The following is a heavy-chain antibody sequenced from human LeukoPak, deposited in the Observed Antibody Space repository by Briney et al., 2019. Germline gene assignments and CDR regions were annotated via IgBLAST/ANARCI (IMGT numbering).Heavy chain of an antibody. CDR3: ARSVEGYCSGGSCYYYYYYMDV. J-gene: IGHJ6*03. Sequence: PSETLSLTCTVSGGSISSYYWSWIRQPPGKGLEWIGYIYYSGSTNYNPSLKSRVTISVDTSKNQFSLTLSSVTAADTAVYYCARSVEGYCSGGSCYYYYYYMDVWGKGTTVTVSS. CDR1: GGSISSYY. D-gene: IGHD2-15*01. V-gene: IGHV4-59*01. CDR2: IYYSGST.